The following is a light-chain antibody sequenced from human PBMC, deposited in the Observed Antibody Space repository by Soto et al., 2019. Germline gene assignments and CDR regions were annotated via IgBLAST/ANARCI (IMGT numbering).Light chain of an antibody. CDR1: SSDVGAYNF. CDR2: EVT. Sequence: QSALTQPASVSGSPGQSITISCTGSSSDVGAYNFVSWYQHHPGRAPKLIIYEVTHRPSGVSNRFSGSKSGNTASLTISGLQAEDEADYYCSSYTISNTLPFVFGTGTKVTVL. V-gene: IGLV2-14*01. J-gene: IGLJ1*01. CDR3: SSYTISNTLPFV.